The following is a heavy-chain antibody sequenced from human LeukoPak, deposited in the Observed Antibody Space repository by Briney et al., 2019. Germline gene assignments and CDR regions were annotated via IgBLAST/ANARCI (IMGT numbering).Heavy chain of an antibody. CDR3: ARDAIDGGYYMDV. CDR1: GGSITSHY. J-gene: IGHJ6*03. D-gene: IGHD2-15*01. Sequence: PSETLSLTCTVSGGSITSHYWSWIRQPPGKGLEWIGYMYYSGFSNYNPSLKSRVTISIDTSKNQFSLKLSSVTAADTAVYYCARDAIDGGYYMDVWGRGTTVTASS. V-gene: IGHV4-59*11. CDR2: MYYSGFS.